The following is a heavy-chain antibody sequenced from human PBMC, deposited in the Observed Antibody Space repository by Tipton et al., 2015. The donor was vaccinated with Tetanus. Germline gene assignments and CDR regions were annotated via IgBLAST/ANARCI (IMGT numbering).Heavy chain of an antibody. D-gene: IGHD2-2*01. V-gene: IGHV4-61*08. J-gene: IGHJ3*01. Sequence: TLSLTCAVSGGSISSGDYSWGWIRQPPGKGLEWIGYSHYSGSTNYNPSLKSRVTISMDTSKNQISLKLSSVTAADTAVYFCARRSYCTSTRCFDAFDLWGPGTRVTVSS. CDR3: ARRSYCTSTRCFDAFDL. CDR2: SHYSGST. CDR1: GGSISSGDYS.